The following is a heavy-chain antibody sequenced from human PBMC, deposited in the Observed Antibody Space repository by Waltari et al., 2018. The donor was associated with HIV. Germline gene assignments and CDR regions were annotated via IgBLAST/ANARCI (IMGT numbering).Heavy chain of an antibody. CDR2: ISTSSSAI. V-gene: IGHV3-48*01. CDR3: ARDRTRYYFDS. J-gene: IGHJ4*02. Sequence: EVQLVESGGGLVQPGGSVRLSCTASGFSFSSYGMNGVRQAPGNGLEWVSYISTSSSAIFYADSVKGRFTISRDTAKNSLYLQMNSLRAEDTAVYYCARDRTRYYFDSWGQGTLVTVSS. CDR1: GFSFSSYG. D-gene: IGHD6-6*01.